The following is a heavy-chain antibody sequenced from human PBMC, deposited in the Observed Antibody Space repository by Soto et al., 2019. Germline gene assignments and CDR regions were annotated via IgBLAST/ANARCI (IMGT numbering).Heavy chain of an antibody. D-gene: IGHD6-13*01. J-gene: IGHJ4*02. V-gene: IGHV3-23*01. Sequence: EVQLLESGGGLVQPGGSLRLSCAASGFTFSSYAMSWVRQAPGKGLEWVSAISGSGGSTYYADSVKGRFTISRDNSKNTLYLQMNSLRAEDTAVYYCAKAPAGIAAAVYYFDYWGQGTLVTVSS. CDR3: AKAPAGIAAAVYYFDY. CDR2: ISGSGGST. CDR1: GFTFSSYA.